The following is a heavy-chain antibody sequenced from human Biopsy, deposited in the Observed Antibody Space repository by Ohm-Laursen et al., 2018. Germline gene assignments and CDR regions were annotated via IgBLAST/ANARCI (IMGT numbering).Heavy chain of an antibody. V-gene: IGHV4-4*07. CDR2: ILFSGDT. CDR1: DNSINKYY. D-gene: IGHD3-3*01. J-gene: IGHJ4*02. Sequence: SDTLSLTCTVTDNSINKYYWSWLRQPAGKGLEYIGRILFSGDTNPDYNPSLKSRVTLSVDTSKNQLSLSLSSVTAADTAVYYCARRTLFTHYFDFWGPGTLVTVSS. CDR3: ARRTLFTHYFDF.